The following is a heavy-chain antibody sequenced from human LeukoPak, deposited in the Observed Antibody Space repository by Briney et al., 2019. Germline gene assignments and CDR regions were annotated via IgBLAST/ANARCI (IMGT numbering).Heavy chain of an antibody. Sequence: HPGRSLRLSCAASGFTFSSYGMHWVRQAPGKGLEWVSVIWYDGTNKYYADSVKGRFTISRDNSKNTLYLQMNSLRAEDTAVYYCAEDLDYTSYGYYFDFWGRGTLVTVSS. V-gene: IGHV3-33*06. CDR2: IWYDGTNK. D-gene: IGHD4-11*01. CDR3: AEDLDYTSYGYYFDF. CDR1: GFTFSSYG. J-gene: IGHJ4*02.